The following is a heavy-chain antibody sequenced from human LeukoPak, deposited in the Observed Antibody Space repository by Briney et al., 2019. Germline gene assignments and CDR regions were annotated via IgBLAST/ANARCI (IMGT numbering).Heavy chain of an antibody. Sequence: GGSLRLSCAASGFTLSTYWMTWVRQAPGKGLEWVANIKQDGSEKYYVDSVKGRFTISRDNAKNSLYLQMNSLRAEDTAVYYCARDRREIKLWPREYYYYYMDVWGKGTTVTISS. CDR1: GFTLSTYW. V-gene: IGHV3-7*01. D-gene: IGHD5-18*01. J-gene: IGHJ6*03. CDR2: IKQDGSEK. CDR3: ARDRREIKLWPREYYYYYMDV.